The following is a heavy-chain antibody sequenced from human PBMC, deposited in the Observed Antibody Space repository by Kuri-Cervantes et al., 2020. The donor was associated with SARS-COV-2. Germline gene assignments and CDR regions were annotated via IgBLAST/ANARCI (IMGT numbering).Heavy chain of an antibody. J-gene: IGHJ4*02. D-gene: IGHD6-13*01. CDR2: INTNSGGT. Sequence: ASVNVSCKASGYTFTGYYMHWVRQAPGQGLEWMGWINTNSGGTNYAQKFQGRVTMTRDTSISTDYMELSRLRSDDTAVYYCASFYSSSWYVFDYWGQGTLVTVSS. V-gene: IGHV1-2*02. CDR3: ASFYSSSWYVFDY. CDR1: GYTFTGYY.